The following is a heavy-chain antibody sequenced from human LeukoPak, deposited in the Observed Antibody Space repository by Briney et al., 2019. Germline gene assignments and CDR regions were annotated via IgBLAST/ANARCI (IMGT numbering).Heavy chain of an antibody. D-gene: IGHD3-10*01. CDR2: ISGSGGST. V-gene: IGHV3-23*01. Sequence: GGSLRLSCAASGFAFSSYAMSWVRQAPGKGLEWVSAISGSGGSTYYADSVKGRFTISRDNSKNTLYLQMNSLRAEDTAVYYCAEDGSGSYFMALEYYFDYWGQGTLVTVSS. CDR1: GFAFSSYA. J-gene: IGHJ4*02. CDR3: AEDGSGSYFMALEYYFDY.